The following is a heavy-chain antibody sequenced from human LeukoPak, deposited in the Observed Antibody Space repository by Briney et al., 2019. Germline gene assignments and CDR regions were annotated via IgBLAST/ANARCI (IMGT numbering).Heavy chain of an antibody. V-gene: IGHV4-59*08. J-gene: IGHJ6*02. CDR1: GASIGSYY. D-gene: IGHD2-2*01. Sequence: PSETLSLTCTVSGASIGSYYWSWIRQPPGKGLEWIGYISPNGYTLYTPSLRSRVTISGDTSDNQFSLILSSVTAADTAIYYCTRHDVVPIIGHGMAVWGQGTTVTVSS. CDR2: ISPNGYT. CDR3: TRHDVVPIIGHGMAV.